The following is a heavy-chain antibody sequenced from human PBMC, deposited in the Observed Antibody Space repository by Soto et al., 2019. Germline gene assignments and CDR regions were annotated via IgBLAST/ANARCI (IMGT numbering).Heavy chain of an antibody. CDR2: ISYDGSNK. CDR1: GFTFSSYG. CDR3: AKDRMGAGIRGYFDY. Sequence: QVQLVESGGGVVQPGESLRLSCAGSGFTFSSYGMDWVRKAPGKGLEWVAVISYDGSNKYYVDSVKGRFTISRDNSKNTLYLQMNSLRAEDAAVYYCAKDRMGAGIRGYFDYWGQGILVTVSS. V-gene: IGHV3-30*18. J-gene: IGHJ4*02. D-gene: IGHD3-10*01.